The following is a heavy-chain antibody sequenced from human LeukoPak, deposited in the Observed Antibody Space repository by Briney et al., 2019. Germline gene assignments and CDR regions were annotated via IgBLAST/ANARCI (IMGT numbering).Heavy chain of an antibody. CDR3: AREGYWNYDY. D-gene: IGHD1-7*01. CDR2: IYSGGST. Sequence: GGSLRLSCAASGFTVGSNYMSWVRQAPGKGLEWVSVIYSGGSTYYADSVKGRFTISGDLSKNTLYLQMNSLRAEDTAVYYCAREGYWNYDYWGQGTLVTVSS. CDR1: GFTVGSNY. J-gene: IGHJ4*02. V-gene: IGHV3-53*01.